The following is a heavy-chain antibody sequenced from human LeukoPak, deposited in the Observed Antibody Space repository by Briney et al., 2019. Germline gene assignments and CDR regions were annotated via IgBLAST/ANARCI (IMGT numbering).Heavy chain of an antibody. CDR2: ISAYNGNT. V-gene: IGHV1-18*01. Sequence: GASVKVSCKASGYTFTSYGISWVRQAPGQGLEWMGWISAYNGNTNYAQKLQGRVTMTTDTSTSTAYMELRSLRSDDTAVYYCARVLEYLGSSYYFDYWGQGTLVTVSS. CDR1: GYTFTSYG. CDR3: ARVLEYLGSSYYFDY. D-gene: IGHD1-1*01. J-gene: IGHJ4*02.